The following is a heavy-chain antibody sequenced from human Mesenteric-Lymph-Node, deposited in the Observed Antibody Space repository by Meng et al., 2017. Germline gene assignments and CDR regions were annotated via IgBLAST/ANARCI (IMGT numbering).Heavy chain of an antibody. CDR1: GGSISSSTYY. CDR3: ARLWFGERPPDY. V-gene: IGHV4-39*01. J-gene: IGHJ4*02. Sequence: QLQLQESGPGLVKHSETLSLTCTASGGSISSSTYYWGWIRQPPGKGLEWIGSIYYSGRTYYNPSLKSRVTMSVDTSKNQFSLKLSSVTAADTAVYYCARLWFGERPPDYLGQGTLVTVSS. CDR2: IYYSGRT. D-gene: IGHD3-10*01.